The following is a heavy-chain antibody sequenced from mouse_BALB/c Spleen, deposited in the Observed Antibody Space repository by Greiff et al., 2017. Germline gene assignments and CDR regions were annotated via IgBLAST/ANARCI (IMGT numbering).Heavy chain of an antibody. V-gene: IGHV1-4*02. D-gene: IGHD4-1*01. J-gene: IGHJ2*01. CDR2: INPSSGYT. Sequence: QVQLKESAAELARPGASVKMSCKASGYTFTSYTMHWVKQRPGQGLEWIGYINPSSGYTEYNQKFKDKTTLTADKSSSTAYMQLSSLTSEDSAVYYCARYLGVFDYWGQGTTLTVSS. CDR3: ARYLGVFDY. CDR1: GYTFTSYT.